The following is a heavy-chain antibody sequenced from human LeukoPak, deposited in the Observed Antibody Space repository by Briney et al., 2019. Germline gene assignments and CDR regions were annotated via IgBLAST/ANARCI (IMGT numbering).Heavy chain of an antibody. J-gene: IGHJ4*02. CDR3: ARDRTGDNDFWSGCTTFFDY. CDR1: TFTFTSYW. Sequence: PGGSLRLSCAASTFTFTSYWMSWVRQAPGKGLEWVAKINKDESEKYYVDSVKGRFTISRDNAKNSLYLQMNSLRAEDTAVYYCARDRTGDNDFWSGCTTFFDYWGQGTLVTVSS. V-gene: IGHV3-7*01. CDR2: INKDESEK. D-gene: IGHD3-3*01.